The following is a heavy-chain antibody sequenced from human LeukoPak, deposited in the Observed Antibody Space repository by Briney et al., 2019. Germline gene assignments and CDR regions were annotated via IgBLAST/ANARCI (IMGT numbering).Heavy chain of an antibody. CDR3: ARRSWVRASPEPFDI. CDR1: GYTFTSYG. CDR2: ISAYNGNT. Sequence: ASVKVSCKASGYTFTSYGISWVRRAPGQGLEWMGWISAYNGNTNYAQKLQGRVTMTTDTSTSTAYMELRSLRSDDTAVYYCARRSWVRASPEPFDIWGQGTMVTVSS. D-gene: IGHD3-10*01. J-gene: IGHJ3*02. V-gene: IGHV1-18*01.